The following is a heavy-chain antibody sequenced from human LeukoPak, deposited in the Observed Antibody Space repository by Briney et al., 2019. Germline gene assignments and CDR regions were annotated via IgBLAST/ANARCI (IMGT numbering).Heavy chain of an antibody. CDR3: ARDGSSSWYGWFDP. CDR1: GGSISSYY. CDR2: IYTSGST. V-gene: IGHV4-4*07. D-gene: IGHD6-13*01. Sequence: SETLSLTCTVSGGSISSYYWSWIRQPAGKGLEWIGRIYTSGSTNYNPSLKSRVTMSVDTSKNQFSLKLSSVTAADTAAYYCARDGSSSWYGWFDPWGQGTLVTVSS. J-gene: IGHJ5*02.